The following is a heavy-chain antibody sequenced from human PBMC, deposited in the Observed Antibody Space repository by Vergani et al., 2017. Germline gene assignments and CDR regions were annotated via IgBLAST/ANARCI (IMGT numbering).Heavy chain of an antibody. D-gene: IGHD1-26*01. CDR3: ARGGARSDGMDV. J-gene: IGHJ6*02. V-gene: IGHV3-33*01. CDR2: IWYDGSNK. Sequence: QVQLVESGGGVVQPGRSLRLSCAASGFTFSSYGMHWVRQAPGKGLEWVAVIWYDGSNKYYADSVKGRFTISRDNSKNTLYLQMNSLRAEDTAVYYCARGGARSDGMDVWGQVTTVTVSS. CDR1: GFTFSSYG.